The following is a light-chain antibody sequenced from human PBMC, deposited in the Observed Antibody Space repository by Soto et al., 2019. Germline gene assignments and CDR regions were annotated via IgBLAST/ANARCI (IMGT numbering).Light chain of an antibody. CDR2: QVS. Sequence: DSVLTQSPLSLPVTLGQPAAISCRSSQSLVHSDGKAYLIWFQQRPGQSPRRLIYQVSRRDAGVPDRFSGSASGSDFTLIISRVEAEDVGVYYCMQGTHWPWTFGQGTKVEIK. CDR1: QSLVHSDGKAY. J-gene: IGKJ1*01. V-gene: IGKV2-30*02. CDR3: MQGTHWPWT.